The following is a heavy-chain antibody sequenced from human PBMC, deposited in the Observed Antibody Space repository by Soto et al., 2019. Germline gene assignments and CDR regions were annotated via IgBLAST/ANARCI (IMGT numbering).Heavy chain of an antibody. J-gene: IGHJ6*03. V-gene: IGHV3-11*01. Sequence: PGGSLRLSCAASGFTFSDYYMSWIRQAPGKGLEWVSYISSSGSTIYYADSVKGRFTISRDNAKNSLYLQMNSLRAEDTAVYYCARVNEDIVVVVPATHFYYYYMDVWGKGTTVTVSS. CDR1: GFTFSDYY. D-gene: IGHD2-15*01. CDR3: ARVNEDIVVVVPATHFYYYYMDV. CDR2: ISSSGSTI.